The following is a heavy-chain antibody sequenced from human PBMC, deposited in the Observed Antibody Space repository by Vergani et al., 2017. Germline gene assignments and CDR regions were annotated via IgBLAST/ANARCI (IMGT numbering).Heavy chain of an antibody. CDR1: GFTFGDYA. J-gene: IGHJ6*03. Sequence: EVQLVESGGGLVKPGRSLRLSCTASGFTFGDYAMSWFRQAPGKGLEWVGFIRSKAYGGTTEYAASLKGRFTISRDDSKSIAYLQMNSLKTEETAVYYCTRDPLHSGRYYMDVWGKGTTVTVSS. D-gene: IGHD1-26*01. V-gene: IGHV3-49*05. CDR2: IRSKAYGGTT. CDR3: TRDPLHSGRYYMDV.